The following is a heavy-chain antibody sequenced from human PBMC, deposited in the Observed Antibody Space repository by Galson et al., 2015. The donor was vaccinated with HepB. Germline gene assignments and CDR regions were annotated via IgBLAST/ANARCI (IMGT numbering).Heavy chain of an antibody. Sequence: QSGAEVKKPGESLRISCKGSGYSFTSYWISWVRQMPGKGLEWMGRIDPSDSYTNYSPSFQGHVTISADKSISTAYLQWSSLKASDTAMYYCARLAYYYDSSGYYEDPWGQGTLVTVSS. CDR3: ARLAYYYDSSGYYEDP. D-gene: IGHD3-22*01. V-gene: IGHV5-10-1*01. CDR1: GYSFTSYW. CDR2: IDPSDSYT. J-gene: IGHJ5*02.